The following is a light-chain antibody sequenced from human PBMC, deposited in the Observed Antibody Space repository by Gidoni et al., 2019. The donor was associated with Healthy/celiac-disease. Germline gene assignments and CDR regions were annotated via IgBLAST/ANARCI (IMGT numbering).Light chain of an antibody. J-gene: IGKJ4*01. CDR1: QSISSY. V-gene: IGKV1-39*01. CDR2: AAS. Sequence: DIQMTQSPSSLSASVGDRLTITCRESQSISSYLNWYQQKPGKAPKLLIYAASSLQSGVPSRFSGSGSGTDFTLTISSLQPEDFATYYCQQSYSTPPLTFGGGTKVEIK. CDR3: QQSYSTPPLT.